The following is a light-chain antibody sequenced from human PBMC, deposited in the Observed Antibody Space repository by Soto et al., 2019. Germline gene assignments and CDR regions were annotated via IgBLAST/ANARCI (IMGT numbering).Light chain of an antibody. CDR1: SSNIGENYD. V-gene: IGLV1-40*01. J-gene: IGLJ1*01. CDR3: QSYDSSLSGYV. CDR2: TNT. Sequence: QLVLTQPPSVSGAPGQRVTISCTGSSSNIGENYDVHWYQHLPGTAPRLLIYTNTNRPSGVPDRFSGSKSGTSASLAITGLQAEDEADYYCQSYDSSLSGYVVGTGTKLTVL.